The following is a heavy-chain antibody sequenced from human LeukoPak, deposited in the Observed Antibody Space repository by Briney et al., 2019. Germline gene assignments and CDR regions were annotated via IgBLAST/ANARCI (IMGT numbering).Heavy chain of an antibody. Sequence: GGSLRLSCAASGFTFTNDFMTWVRQAPGKGLEWVANMKVDGSDIHYVDSVKGRFTISRDISKNTLYLQMNSLRAEDTAVYYCARDQRLGNSWFFLDYWGQGTLVTVSS. CDR1: GFTFTNDF. CDR2: MKVDGSDI. J-gene: IGHJ4*02. D-gene: IGHD6-13*01. V-gene: IGHV3-7*03. CDR3: ARDQRLGNSWFFLDY.